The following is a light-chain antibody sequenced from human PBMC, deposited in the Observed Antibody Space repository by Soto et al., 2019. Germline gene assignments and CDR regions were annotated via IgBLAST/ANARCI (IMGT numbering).Light chain of an antibody. CDR3: QQYYSTPWT. V-gene: IGKV4-1*01. CDR1: QNVXYSSNNKNY. J-gene: IGKJ1*01. Sequence: DIVMTQSPDSLAVSLGERATIHGKSSQNVXYSSNNKNYLAWYQQKLGQPPKLLIRWASTRESGVPDRFSGSGAGTDFTLTISSLQAEDVAVYYCQQYYSTPWTFGQGTKVDIK. CDR2: WAS.